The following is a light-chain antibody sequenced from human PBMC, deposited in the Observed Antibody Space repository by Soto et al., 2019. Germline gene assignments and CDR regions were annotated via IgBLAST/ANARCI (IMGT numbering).Light chain of an antibody. V-gene: IGLV2-14*01. CDR1: NSDVGGYNY. Sequence: QSALTQPASVSGSPGQSITISCTGTNSDVGGYNYVSWYQQHPGKAPKVIIYEVSNRPSGVSNRFSGSKSGNTASLTISGLQTEDEADYYCSSYTSSSTSVFGTGTKLTVL. CDR2: EVS. CDR3: SSYTSSSTSV. J-gene: IGLJ1*01.